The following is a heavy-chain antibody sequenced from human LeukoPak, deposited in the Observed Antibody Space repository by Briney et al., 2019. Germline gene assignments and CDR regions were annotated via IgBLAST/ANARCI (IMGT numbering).Heavy chain of an antibody. CDR3: ARSPSNGYHFDY. D-gene: IGHD3-16*02. CDR2: INPSGGST. CDR1: GYTLTELS. J-gene: IGHJ4*02. Sequence: ASVKVSCKVSGYTLTELSMHWVRQAPGKGLEWMGIINPSGGSTSYAQKFQGRVTMTRDMSTSTVYMELSSLRSEDTAVYYCARSPSNGYHFDYWGQGTLVTVS. V-gene: IGHV1-46*01.